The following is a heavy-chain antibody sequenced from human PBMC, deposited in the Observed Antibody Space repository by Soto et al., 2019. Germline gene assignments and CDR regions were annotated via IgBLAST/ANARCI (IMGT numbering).Heavy chain of an antibody. CDR2: IFDDGINK. CDR1: GFTFTEHG. D-gene: IGHD3-16*01. CDR3: ARDHNRVGGYNWFDA. V-gene: IGHV3-33*01. J-gene: IGHJ5*02. Sequence: QVQLVESGGGVVQPGKSLRLACVASGFTFTEHGMHWVRQATGKGMEWVAVIFDDGINKYYADSVKGRFTISRGTSKSTLYLQMNSMRAEDTAVYYCARDHNRVGGYNWFDAWGQGTLVTVSS.